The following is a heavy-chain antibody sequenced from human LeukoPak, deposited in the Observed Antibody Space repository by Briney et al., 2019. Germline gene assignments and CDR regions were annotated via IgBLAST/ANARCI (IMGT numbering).Heavy chain of an antibody. J-gene: IGHJ3*01. CDR3: ARVHTAEAGTISPFDF. D-gene: IGHD6-13*01. V-gene: IGHV4-39*07. Sequence: PSQTLSLTCTVSGGSISSGSYYWGWIRQPPGKGLEWIGSIYYSGSTYYNPSLKSRVTISVDTSKNQFSLKLSSVTAADTAVYYCARVHTAEAGTISPFDFWGQGTMVTVSS. CDR2: IYYSGST. CDR1: GGSISSGSYY.